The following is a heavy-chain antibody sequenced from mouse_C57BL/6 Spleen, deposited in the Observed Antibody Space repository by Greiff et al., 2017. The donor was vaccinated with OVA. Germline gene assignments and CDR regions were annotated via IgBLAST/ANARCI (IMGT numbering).Heavy chain of an antibody. J-gene: IGHJ3*01. Sequence: VQLQQSGPELVKPGASVKISCKASGYTFTDYYMNWVKQSHGKSLEWIGDINPNNGGTSYNQKFKGKATLTVDNSSSTAYMELRSLTSEDSAVYYCARGGDYDGSWFAYWGQGTLVTVSA. CDR2: INPNNGGT. CDR3: ARGGDYDGSWFAY. CDR1: GYTFTDYY. D-gene: IGHD2-4*01. V-gene: IGHV1-26*01.